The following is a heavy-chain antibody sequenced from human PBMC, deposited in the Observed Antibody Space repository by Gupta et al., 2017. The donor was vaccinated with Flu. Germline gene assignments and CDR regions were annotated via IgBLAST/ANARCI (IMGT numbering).Heavy chain of an antibody. CDR3: AREKFCSTASCYRWFDP. D-gene: IGHD2-2*02. Sequence: VQLVQSGTDVKKPGASLKVSCKASGYNFTDYYIHWVRQAPGQGLEWMGRVNPHSGSTNFEQKFQGRVTLAMDTSISTAYMELTRLRSDDTAVYYCAREKFCSTASCYRWFDPWGQGTLVIVSS. J-gene: IGHJ5*02. CDR2: VNPHSGST. CDR1: GYNFTDYY. V-gene: IGHV1-2*06.